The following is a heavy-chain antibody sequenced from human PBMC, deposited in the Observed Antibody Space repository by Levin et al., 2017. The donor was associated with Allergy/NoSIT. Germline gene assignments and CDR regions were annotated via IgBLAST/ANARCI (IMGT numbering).Heavy chain of an antibody. Sequence: GESLKISCPVSGFTFDNFGLTWVRQAPGKGLEWVAFIRSKPYGGTTEYAASLKGRFIISKDDSKSTVYLQMNSLKSEDTAVYYCTRVYCTRTSCYAGFFEHWGQGTLVIVSS. CDR1: GFTFDNFG. CDR2: IRSKPYGGTT. CDR3: TRVYCTRTSCYAGFFEH. V-gene: IGHV3-49*04. D-gene: IGHD2-2*01. J-gene: IGHJ1*01.